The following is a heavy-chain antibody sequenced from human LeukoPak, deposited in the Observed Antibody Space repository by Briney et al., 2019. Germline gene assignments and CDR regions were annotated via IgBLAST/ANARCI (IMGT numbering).Heavy chain of an antibody. V-gene: IGHV3-33*05. CDR2: ISYDGSNK. CDR3: AIVRPGSRDVDFDN. D-gene: IGHD5-24*01. J-gene: IGHJ4*02. CDR1: GFTFSSCG. Sequence: PGRSLRLSCAAAGFTFSSCGMHWVRQAPFKVLEWVAVISYDGSNKYYAGSVKGRFSISRDNSKSTLYLQMNSLRNEDTEVYYCAIVRPGSRDVDFDNWGQGTLVTVSS.